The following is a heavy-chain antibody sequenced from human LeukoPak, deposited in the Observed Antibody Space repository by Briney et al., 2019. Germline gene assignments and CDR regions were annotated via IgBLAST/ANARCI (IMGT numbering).Heavy chain of an antibody. V-gene: IGHV3-64*02. CDR2: ISSNVGST. CDR3: ATYPPYFDY. D-gene: IGHD2-2*01. Sequence: GGSLRLACAASGFTFSSYAMHWVRQAPGKGLEYGSAISSNVGSTYYADSVKGRFTISRDNSKNTLYLQMGSLRAEDMAVYYCATYPPYFDYWGQGTLVTVSS. J-gene: IGHJ4*02. CDR1: GFTFSSYA.